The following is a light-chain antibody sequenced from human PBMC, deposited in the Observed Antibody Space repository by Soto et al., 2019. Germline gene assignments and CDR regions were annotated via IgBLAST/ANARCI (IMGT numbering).Light chain of an antibody. Sequence: IQVTQSPPTLSASVGDRVTLTCRASQPLDTWLAWYQQKPGNAPKLLIYGTSSLHSGAPSRFSGSGSDTAFTLTISSLQPEDFATYYCLQDYDYPRTFGQGTKVDIK. V-gene: IGKV1-6*01. CDR3: LQDYDYPRT. J-gene: IGKJ1*01. CDR1: QPLDTW. CDR2: GTS.